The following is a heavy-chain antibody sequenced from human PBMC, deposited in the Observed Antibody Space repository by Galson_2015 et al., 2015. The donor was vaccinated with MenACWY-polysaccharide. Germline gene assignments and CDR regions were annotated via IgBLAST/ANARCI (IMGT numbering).Heavy chain of an antibody. CDR3: TKAGAKYCSGSSCYFNWFDP. J-gene: IGHJ5*02. CDR1: GFSFNTYW. D-gene: IGHD2-15*01. Sequence: SLRLSCAASGFSFNTYWMHWVRHAPGKGLVWVSHINADGSATGYADSVRGRFTISRDNAKNTLYLEMNSLRAEDTAVYYCTKAGAKYCSGSSCYFNWFDPWGQGTLVTVSS. V-gene: IGHV3-74*01. CDR2: INADGSAT.